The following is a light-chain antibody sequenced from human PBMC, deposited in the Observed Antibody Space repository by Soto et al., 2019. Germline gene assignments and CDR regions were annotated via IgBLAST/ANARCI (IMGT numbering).Light chain of an antibody. J-gene: IGKJ4*01. CDR2: GAS. CDR1: QSVSSN. CDR3: QQYNNWPVT. Sequence: EIVMRQSPATLSVSPGERATLSCRASQSVSSNLAWYQQKPRQAPRLLIYGASTRATGIPARFSGSGSGTEFTLNLSRLQYEDFAVYYCQQYNNWPVTLGVGTNVDIK. V-gene: IGKV3-15*01.